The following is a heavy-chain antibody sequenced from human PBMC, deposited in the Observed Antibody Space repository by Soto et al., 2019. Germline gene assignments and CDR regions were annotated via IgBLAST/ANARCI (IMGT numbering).Heavy chain of an antibody. CDR1: GFTVSSNY. V-gene: IGHV3-53*01. Sequence: GGSLRLSCAASGFTVSSNYMSWVRQAPGKGLEWVSVIYSGGSTYYADSVKGRFTISRDNSKNTLYLQMNSLRAEDTAVYYCASGWDDFWSGYLTLDYWGQGTLVTVSS. CDR2: IYSGGST. CDR3: ASGWDDFWSGYLTLDY. J-gene: IGHJ4*02. D-gene: IGHD3-3*01.